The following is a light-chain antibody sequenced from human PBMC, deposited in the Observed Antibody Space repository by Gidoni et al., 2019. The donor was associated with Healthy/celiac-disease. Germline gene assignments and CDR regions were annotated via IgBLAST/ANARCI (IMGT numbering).Light chain of an antibody. J-gene: IGKJ3*01. Sequence: DIQMTQSPFSLSASGGDSVTSTCQASQDISNYLNWYQQKPGKAPKLLIYDASNLETGVPSRFSGIGSGTDFTFTTSSLSTEDIATYSCQQYDHLPGIFTFGPGTKVDIK. CDR2: DAS. V-gene: IGKV1-33*01. CDR1: QDISNY. CDR3: QQYDHLPGIFT.